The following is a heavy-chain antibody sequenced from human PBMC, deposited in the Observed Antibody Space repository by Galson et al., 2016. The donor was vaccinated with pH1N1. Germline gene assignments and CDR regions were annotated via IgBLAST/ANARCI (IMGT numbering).Heavy chain of an antibody. CDR1: GYTFITYY. D-gene: IGHD3-22*01. Sequence: SVKVSCKASGYTFITYYIHWVRQAPGQGLEWLGIINPSGVSTTYAQKFQGRVTMTRDTSTSTVYMELSSLRSEDTAVYYCASRSSGQLHFDYWGRETLVTVSS. CDR3: ASRSSGQLHFDY. CDR2: INPSGVST. V-gene: IGHV1-46*01. J-gene: IGHJ4*02.